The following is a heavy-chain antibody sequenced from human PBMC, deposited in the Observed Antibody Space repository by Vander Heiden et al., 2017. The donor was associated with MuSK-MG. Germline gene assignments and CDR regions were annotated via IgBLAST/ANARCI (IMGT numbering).Heavy chain of an antibody. J-gene: IGHJ3*02. CDR1: GYTFTGYY. D-gene: IGHD3-22*01. Sequence: QVQLVQSGAAVKKPGASVKVSCKASGYTFTGYYMHWVRQAPGQGLEWMGWINPNSGGTNYAQKFQGRVTMTRDTSISTAYMELSRLRSDDTAVYYCARPYYYDSSGYPIDAFDIWGQGTMVTVSS. V-gene: IGHV1-2*02. CDR3: ARPYYYDSSGYPIDAFDI. CDR2: INPNSGGT.